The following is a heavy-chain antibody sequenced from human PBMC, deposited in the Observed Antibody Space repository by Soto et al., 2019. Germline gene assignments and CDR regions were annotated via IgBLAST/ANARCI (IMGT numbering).Heavy chain of an antibody. V-gene: IGHV5-10-1*01. J-gene: IGHJ4*02. CDR1: YRLTFFL. CDR3: VRHQAGSVNSKFDS. Sequence: YRLTFFLIRWVKPVHGKGLEWMGRIDPSNSYASYSPSFQGHVTISVEKYTSTVHLQWDTLRASDTAMEVCVRHQAGSVNSKFDSWGQGTKVTVSS. D-gene: IGHD3-10*01. CDR2: IDPSNSYA.